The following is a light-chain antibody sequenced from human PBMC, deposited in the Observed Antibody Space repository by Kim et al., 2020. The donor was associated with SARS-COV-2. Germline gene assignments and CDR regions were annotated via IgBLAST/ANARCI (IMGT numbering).Light chain of an antibody. CDR2: GAS. Sequence: SPGERATLSCRASQSVSSGCLAWYQQKRGQAPRLIIYGASSRARGSPDRFSGSGSGTDFTLTISRLGPEDFAVFYCQQYGSSPLTFGGGTKVDIK. V-gene: IGKV3-20*01. J-gene: IGKJ4*01. CDR1: QSVSSGC. CDR3: QQYGSSPLT.